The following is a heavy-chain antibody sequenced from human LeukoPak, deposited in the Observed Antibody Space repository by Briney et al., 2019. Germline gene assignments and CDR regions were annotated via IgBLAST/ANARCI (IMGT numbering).Heavy chain of an antibody. CDR1: GFTVSSNY. V-gene: IGHV3-66*01. CDR3: ARATMVRGVNYYYGMDV. Sequence: GGSLRLSCAASGFTVSSNYMSWVRQAPGKGLEWVSVIYSGGSTCYADSVKGRFTISRDNSKNTLYLQMNSLRAEDTAVYYCARATMVRGVNYYYGMDVWGQGTTVTVSS. D-gene: IGHD3-10*01. CDR2: IYSGGST. J-gene: IGHJ6*02.